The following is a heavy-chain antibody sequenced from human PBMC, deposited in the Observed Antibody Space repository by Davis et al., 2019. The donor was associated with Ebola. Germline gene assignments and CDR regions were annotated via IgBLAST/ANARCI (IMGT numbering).Heavy chain of an antibody. J-gene: IGHJ3*02. CDR1: GYTFTNYY. Sequence: AASVKVSCKASGYTFTNYYMHWVRQAPGQGLEWMGMINPNDGRTIYAQKFQGRVNVTRDTSKTTVYMDLSSLRSEDTALYYCTTPGGQDSGYDVFDIWGQGTMFTVSS. CDR2: INPNDGRT. CDR3: TTPGGQDSGYDVFDI. D-gene: IGHD5-12*01. V-gene: IGHV1-46*03.